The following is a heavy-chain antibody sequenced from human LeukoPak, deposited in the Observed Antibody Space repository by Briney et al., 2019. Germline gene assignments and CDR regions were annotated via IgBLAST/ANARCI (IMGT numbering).Heavy chain of an antibody. Sequence: PGGSLRLSCAASGFTFSSYGMSWVRQAPGKGLEWVSAISGSGGSTYYADSVKGRFTISRDNSKNTLYLQMNSLRAEDTAVHYCAKDRWRAYYYDSSGYTALDYWGQGTLVTVSS. CDR3: AKDRWRAYYYDSSGYTALDY. CDR1: GFTFSSYG. D-gene: IGHD3-22*01. CDR2: ISGSGGST. J-gene: IGHJ4*02. V-gene: IGHV3-23*01.